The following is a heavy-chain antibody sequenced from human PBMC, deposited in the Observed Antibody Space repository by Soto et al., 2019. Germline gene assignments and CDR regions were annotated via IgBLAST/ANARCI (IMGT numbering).Heavy chain of an antibody. CDR3: ARDPLRYFDWLPHGYFDY. D-gene: IGHD3-9*01. J-gene: IGHJ4*02. CDR2: INHSGST. CDR1: GGSFSGYY. V-gene: IGHV4-34*01. Sequence: KASETLSLTCAVYGGSFSGYYWSWIRQPPGKGLEWIGEINHSGSTNYNPSLKSRVTISVDTSKNQFSLKLSSVTAADTAVYYCARDPLRYFDWLPHGYFDYWGQGTLVTVS.